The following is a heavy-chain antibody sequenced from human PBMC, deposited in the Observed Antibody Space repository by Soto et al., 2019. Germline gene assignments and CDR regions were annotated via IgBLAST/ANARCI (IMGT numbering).Heavy chain of an antibody. Sequence: GGSLRLSCAASGFTFSSYGMHWVRQAPGKGLEWVAVIWYDGSNKYYADSVKGRFTISRDNSKNTLYLQMNSLRAEDTAVYYCARDSLSEYCSSTSCYGNFDYWGQGTLVTVSS. D-gene: IGHD2-2*01. J-gene: IGHJ4*02. CDR1: GFTFSSYG. V-gene: IGHV3-33*01. CDR2: IWYDGSNK. CDR3: ARDSLSEYCSSTSCYGNFDY.